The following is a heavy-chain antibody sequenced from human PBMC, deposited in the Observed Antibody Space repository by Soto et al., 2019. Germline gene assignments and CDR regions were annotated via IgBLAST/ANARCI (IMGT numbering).Heavy chain of an antibody. Sequence: QVQMQESGPGLVKPSKTLSLTCTVSGDSVRNQYWSWIRRPPGRGLEWIGYIYRSGSTKYNPSLKSRLTISVDTSKNQFSLKLSSVTAAGTAVYYCARTLDYGHMDVWGKGTTVTVSS. CDR2: IYRSGST. CDR1: GDSVRNQY. J-gene: IGHJ6*03. D-gene: IGHD3-16*01. V-gene: IGHV4-4*09. CDR3: ARTLDYGHMDV.